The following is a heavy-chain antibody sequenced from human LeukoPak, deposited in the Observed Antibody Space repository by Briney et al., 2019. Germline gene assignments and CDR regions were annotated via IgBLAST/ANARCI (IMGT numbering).Heavy chain of an antibody. Sequence: QPGRSLRLSCAASGFTFSSYGMHWVRQAPGKGLEWVAVISYDGSNKYYADSVKGRFTISRDNSKNTLYLQMNSLRAEDTAVYYCAKGDNVDYWGQGTLVTVSS. J-gene: IGHJ4*02. V-gene: IGHV3-30*18. D-gene: IGHD1-1*01. CDR3: AKGDNVDY. CDR1: GFTFSSYG. CDR2: ISYDGSNK.